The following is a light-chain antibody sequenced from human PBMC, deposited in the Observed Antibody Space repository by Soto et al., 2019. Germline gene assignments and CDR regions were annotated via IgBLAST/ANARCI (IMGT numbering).Light chain of an antibody. CDR3: QQYSERWT. J-gene: IGKJ1*01. V-gene: IGKV3-15*01. CDR2: GVS. CDR1: KSVYSN. Sequence: EVVMTQSPATLSVSPGERVTLSCRASKSVYSNLAWYQQKAGQAPRLLISGVSTRATGVPARFSGSGSGTDFTLTISSLQSEDFAGNFCQQYSERWTFGQGTKVEIK.